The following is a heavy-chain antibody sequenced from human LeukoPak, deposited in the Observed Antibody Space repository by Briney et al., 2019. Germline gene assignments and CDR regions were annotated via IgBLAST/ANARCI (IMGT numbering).Heavy chain of an antibody. J-gene: IGHJ5*01. CDR1: GFTFSSYS. D-gene: IGHD2-15*01. CDR2: ISSRSDYI. V-gene: IGHV3-21*01. CDR3: ARDRYCSGGSCYSASDS. Sequence: GALSLSCAASGFTFSSYSMNWVRQAPGKGLEWVSSISSRSDYIYYADSVKGRFTISRDNAKNSLYLQMNSLRAEDTAVYYCARDRYCSGGSCYSASDSWGQGTLVTVSS.